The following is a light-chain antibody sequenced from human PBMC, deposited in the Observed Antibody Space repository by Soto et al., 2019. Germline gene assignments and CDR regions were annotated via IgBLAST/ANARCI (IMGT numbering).Light chain of an antibody. V-gene: IGKV1-39*01. J-gene: IGKJ2*01. CDR3: QQSYRSPYT. Sequence: IQLTQSPSSLSASVGDSVTVTCRASQSINLYLNWYQQKPGKAPTLLIYGASTLQSGVPSRFSGGVSRTDFTLTISSLQTEDFATYYCQQSYRSPYTFGQGTKLEI. CDR2: GAS. CDR1: QSINLY.